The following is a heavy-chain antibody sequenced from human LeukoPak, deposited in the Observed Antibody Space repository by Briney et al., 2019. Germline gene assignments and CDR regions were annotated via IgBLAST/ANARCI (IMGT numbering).Heavy chain of an antibody. J-gene: IGHJ4*02. Sequence: GGSLRLSCAASGFTFSSYWMSWVRQAPGKGLEWVANIKQDGSEKYYVDSVKGRLTISSDNAKNSLYLQMNSLRAEDTAVYYCARLLGYCSGGSCYSIRFDYWGQGTLVTVSS. V-gene: IGHV3-7*01. CDR2: IKQDGSEK. CDR3: ARLLGYCSGGSCYSIRFDY. D-gene: IGHD2-15*01. CDR1: GFTFSSYW.